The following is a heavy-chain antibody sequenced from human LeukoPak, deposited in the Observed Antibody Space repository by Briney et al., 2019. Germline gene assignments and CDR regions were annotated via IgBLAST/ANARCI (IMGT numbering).Heavy chain of an antibody. CDR3: AILAEYSSGWSRLDI. J-gene: IGHJ4*02. Sequence: SETLSLTCTVRGGSISSSSYYWGWIRQPPGKGLEWMGSIYYSGSTYYNPSLKSRVTLPVDTSKNPLSLKLSSVTAADTAVYSCAILAEYSSGWSRLDIWGQGTLVTVSS. CDR2: IYYSGST. D-gene: IGHD6-19*01. V-gene: IGHV4-39*01. CDR1: GGSISSSSYY.